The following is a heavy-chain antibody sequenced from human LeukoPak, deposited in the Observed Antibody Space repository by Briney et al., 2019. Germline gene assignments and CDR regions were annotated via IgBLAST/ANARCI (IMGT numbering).Heavy chain of an antibody. CDR3: ARDSYYYGPRALDY. J-gene: IGHJ4*02. D-gene: IGHD3-10*01. CDR1: GFSFSKDW. CDR2: IKSKADGGTT. V-gene: IGHV3-15*01. Sequence: GGSLRLSCAASGFSFSKDWMSWVRQAPGKGLEWVGRIKSKADGGTTDYAAPVNGRFTISRDNSKNTLYLQMNSLRAEDTAVYYCARDSYYYGPRALDYWGQGTLVTVSS.